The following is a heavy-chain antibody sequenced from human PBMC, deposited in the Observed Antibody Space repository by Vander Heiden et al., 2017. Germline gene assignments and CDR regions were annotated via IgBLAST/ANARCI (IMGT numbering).Heavy chain of an antibody. V-gene: IGHV3-9*01. CDR3: AKDRYASHWYYFDN. J-gene: IGHJ4*02. Sequence: EVQLVESGGGLVQPGKALRPSCAASGFSLDDHAWHWVRQAPGKGLEWVAGITWSGSDVAYADSVKGRFTISRDNAKKYLYLQMNSLRPEDTAFYYCAKDRYASHWYYFDNWGQGTLVTVSS. D-gene: IGHD2-2*01. CDR1: GFSLDDHA. CDR2: ITWSGSDV.